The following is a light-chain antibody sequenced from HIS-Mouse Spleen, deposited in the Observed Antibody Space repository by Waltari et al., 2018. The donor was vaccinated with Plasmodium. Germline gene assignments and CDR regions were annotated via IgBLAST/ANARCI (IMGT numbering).Light chain of an antibody. CDR2: KAS. J-gene: IGKJ1*01. CDR3: QQYNSYWT. V-gene: IGKV1-5*03. Sequence: DIQMTQSPSTLSASVGDRVTIPSRDSQSISSWLAWYQQQPGKAPKLLIYKASSLESGVPSRFSGSGSGTEFTLTISSLQPDDFATYYCQQYNSYWTFGQGTKVEIK. CDR1: QSISSW.